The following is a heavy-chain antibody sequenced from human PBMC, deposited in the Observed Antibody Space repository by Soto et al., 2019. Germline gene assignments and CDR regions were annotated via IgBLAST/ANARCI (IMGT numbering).Heavy chain of an antibody. D-gene: IGHD3-10*01. CDR3: EIEVGAGELAVV. V-gene: IGHV1-69*06. J-gene: IGHJ6*02. CDR2: IIPLFGTT. Sequence: QVQLVQSGTEVKKPGSSAKVSCKASGGTFSNYVISWVRQAPGQGLEWMGGIIPLFGTTYYAKKYQGRIAITAHKSTTTVYMDFSSLRFEGTAVYFCEIEVGAGELAVVWGPGTTVIVPS. CDR1: GGTFSNYV.